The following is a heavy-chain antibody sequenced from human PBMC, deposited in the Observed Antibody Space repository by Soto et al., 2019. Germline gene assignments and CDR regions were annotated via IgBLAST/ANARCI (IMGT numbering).Heavy chain of an antibody. Sequence: QVQLVESGGGVVQPGRSLRLSCAASGFTFSSYAMHWVRQSPGKGLEWVAVISYDGSNKYYADSVKGRFTISRDNSKTTLNLQMNSLRAEDTAVYYCARVVPYFWSGYSGPFDYWGQGTLVTVSS. CDR2: ISYDGSNK. J-gene: IGHJ4*02. CDR1: GFTFSSYA. CDR3: ARVVPYFWSGYSGPFDY. V-gene: IGHV3-30-3*01. D-gene: IGHD3-3*01.